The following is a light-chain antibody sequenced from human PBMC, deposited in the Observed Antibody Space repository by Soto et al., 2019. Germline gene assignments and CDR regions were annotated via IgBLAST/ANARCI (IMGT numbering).Light chain of an antibody. Sequence: QSVLNQPPSASGTPGQRVTISCSGRSSNIGSNYVCWYQQLPGTAPKLLIYRDNQRPSGVPDRFSGSKSGTSASLAISGLRSEDEADYYCAAWDDSLSGRYVFGTGTKVTVL. J-gene: IGLJ1*01. CDR2: RDN. CDR3: AAWDDSLSGRYV. CDR1: SSNIGSNY. V-gene: IGLV1-47*01.